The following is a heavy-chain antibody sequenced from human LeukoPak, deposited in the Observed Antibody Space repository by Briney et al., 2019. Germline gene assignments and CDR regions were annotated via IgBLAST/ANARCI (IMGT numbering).Heavy chain of an antibody. CDR2: IYYSGST. CDR1: GGSISSGGHY. Sequence: SETPSLTCTVSGGSISSGGHYWSWIRQPPGKGLEWIGYIYYSGSTNYNPSLKSRVTISVDTSKNQFSLKLSSVTAADTAVYYCARVRGMIPIWGQGTMVTVSS. CDR3: ARVRGMIPI. D-gene: IGHD3-22*01. J-gene: IGHJ3*02. V-gene: IGHV4-61*08.